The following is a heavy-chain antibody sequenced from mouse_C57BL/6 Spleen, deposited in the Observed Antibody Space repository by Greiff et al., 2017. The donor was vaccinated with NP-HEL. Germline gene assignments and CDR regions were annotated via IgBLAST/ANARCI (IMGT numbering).Heavy chain of an antibody. Sequence: EVHLVESGGGLVKPGGSLKLSCAASGFTFSSYAMSWVRQTPEKRLEWVATISDGGSYTYYPDNVKGRFTISRDNAKNNLYLQMSHLKSEDTAMYYCARDRAQATMDYWGQGTSVTVSS. D-gene: IGHD3-2*02. CDR3: ARDRAQATMDY. CDR2: ISDGGSYT. J-gene: IGHJ4*01. V-gene: IGHV5-4*01. CDR1: GFTFSSYA.